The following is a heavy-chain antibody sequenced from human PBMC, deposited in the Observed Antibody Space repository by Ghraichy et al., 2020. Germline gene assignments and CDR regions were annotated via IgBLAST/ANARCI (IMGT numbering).Heavy chain of an antibody. Sequence: LSLTCAASGFTFSSYAMSWVRQAPGKGLEWVSAISGSGGSTYYADSVKGRFTISRDNSKNTLYLQMNSLRAEDTAVYYCAKSQGSWDYYFDYWGQGTLVTVSS. CDR1: GFTFSSYA. J-gene: IGHJ4*02. CDR3: AKSQGSWDYYFDY. D-gene: IGHD6-13*01. V-gene: IGHV3-23*01. CDR2: ISGSGGST.